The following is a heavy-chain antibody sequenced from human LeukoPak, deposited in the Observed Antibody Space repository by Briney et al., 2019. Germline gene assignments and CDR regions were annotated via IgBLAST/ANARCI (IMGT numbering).Heavy chain of an antibody. CDR2: ISYDGSKK. V-gene: IGHV3-30*04. D-gene: IGHD5-12*01. J-gene: IGHJ4*02. Sequence: GGSLRLSCAASGFSLSSYAIHWVRQAPGKGLEWVAIISYDGSKKYYADSVKGRFTISRDNSKNTLYLQMNSLRTEDTAVYYCARSAAAGRIVATFGYWGQGTLVIVSS. CDR1: GFSLSSYA. CDR3: ARSAAAGRIVATFGY.